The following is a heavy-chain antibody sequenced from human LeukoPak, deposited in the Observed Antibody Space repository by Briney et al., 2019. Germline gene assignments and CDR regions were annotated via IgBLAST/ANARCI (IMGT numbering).Heavy chain of an antibody. D-gene: IGHD3-3*01. CDR3: ARDRHLLEWSSSQFDP. Sequence: SETLSLTCTVSGGSISSYYWSWIRQPAGKGLEWIGRIYTSGSTNYNPSLKSRVTMSVDTSKNQFSLKLSSVTAADTAVYYCARDRHLLEWSSSQFDPWGQGTLVTVSS. V-gene: IGHV4-4*07. J-gene: IGHJ5*02. CDR1: GGSISSYY. CDR2: IYTSGST.